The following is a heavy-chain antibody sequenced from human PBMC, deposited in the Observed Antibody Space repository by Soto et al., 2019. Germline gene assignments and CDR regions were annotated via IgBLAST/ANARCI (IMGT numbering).Heavy chain of an antibody. V-gene: IGHV3-30*18. J-gene: IGHJ4*02. CDR2: ISFQGTND. CDR1: GFNFNNYG. CDR3: VKLMFDHDSSGFSGDY. Sequence: QVQLVESGGGVVQPGGSLRLSCAGSGFNFNNYGMYWFRQAPGKGLEWVAFISFQGTNDYYAEAVKGRFTISKDYSKKTLFLQMNSLRADDTAMYYCVKLMFDHDSSGFSGDYWGQGTLVTVS. D-gene: IGHD3-22*01.